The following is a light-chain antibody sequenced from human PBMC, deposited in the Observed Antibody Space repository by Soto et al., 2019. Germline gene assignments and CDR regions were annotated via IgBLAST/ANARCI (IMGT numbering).Light chain of an antibody. CDR1: QSVYGN. CDR2: DAS. Sequence: IVMTQSLANLSVSPGERVTLSCRASQSVYGNLAWYQEKPGPAPRRLIYDASTRATGIPVRFSGSGSGTEFTLTISSLQSEDFAVYYCQQYNKWPKWTFGQGTKVEIK. V-gene: IGKV3-15*01. J-gene: IGKJ1*01. CDR3: QQYNKWPKWT.